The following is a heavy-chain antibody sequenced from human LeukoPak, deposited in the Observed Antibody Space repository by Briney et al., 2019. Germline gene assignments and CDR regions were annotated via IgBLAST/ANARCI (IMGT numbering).Heavy chain of an antibody. D-gene: IGHD4-17*01. Sequence: GGSLRLSRAASGFTFDDYAMHWVRQAPGKGLEWVSGISWNSGSIGYADSVKGRFTISRDNAKNSLYLQMNSLRAEDTALYYCAKGVSYGDYEASYFDYWGQGTLVTVSS. V-gene: IGHV3-9*01. CDR2: ISWNSGSI. CDR1: GFTFDDYA. CDR3: AKGVSYGDYEASYFDY. J-gene: IGHJ4*02.